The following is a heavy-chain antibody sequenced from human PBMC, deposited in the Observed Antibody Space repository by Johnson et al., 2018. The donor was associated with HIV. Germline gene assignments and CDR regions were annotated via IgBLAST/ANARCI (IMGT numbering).Heavy chain of an antibody. D-gene: IGHD7-27*01. CDR2: IGTAGDT. Sequence: VQLVESGGGLVQPGGSLRLSCAASGFTFSSYDMHWVRQTTRKGLEWVSGIGTAGDTYYLGSVKGRFTISSENAKKSLYLQINSLRAGDTAVYYCARGGNWGSASGSFDIWGQGTMVTVSS. J-gene: IGHJ3*02. CDR3: ARGGNWGSASGSFDI. V-gene: IGHV3-13*01. CDR1: GFTFSSYD.